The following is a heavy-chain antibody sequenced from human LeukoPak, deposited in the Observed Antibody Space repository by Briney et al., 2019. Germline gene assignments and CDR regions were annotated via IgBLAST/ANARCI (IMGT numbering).Heavy chain of an antibody. Sequence: SETLSLTCTVSGGSISSYYWSWIRQPPGKGLEWIGYIYCSGSTNYNPSLKSRVTISVDTSKNQFSLKLSSVTAADTAVYYCARVSGSYYTNWFDPWGPGTLVTVSS. D-gene: IGHD3-10*01. J-gene: IGHJ5*02. V-gene: IGHV4-59*12. CDR1: GGSISSYY. CDR3: ARVSGSYYTNWFDP. CDR2: IYCSGST.